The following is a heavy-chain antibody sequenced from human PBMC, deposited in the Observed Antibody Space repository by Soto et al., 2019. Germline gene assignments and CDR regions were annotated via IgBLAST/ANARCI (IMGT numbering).Heavy chain of an antibody. CDR1: GGSISSSSYY. CDR3: ARRQVVPAAMAYDHYGMDV. J-gene: IGHJ6*02. D-gene: IGHD2-2*01. Sequence: SETLSLTCTVSGGSISSSSYYWGWIRQPPGKGLEWIGSIYYSGSTYYNPSLKSRVTISVDTSKNQFSLKLSSVTAADTAVYYCARRQVVPAAMAYDHYGMDVWVQGTTVT. V-gene: IGHV4-39*01. CDR2: IYYSGST.